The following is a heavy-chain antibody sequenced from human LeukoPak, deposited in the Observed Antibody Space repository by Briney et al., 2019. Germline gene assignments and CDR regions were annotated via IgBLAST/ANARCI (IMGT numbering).Heavy chain of an antibody. Sequence: ASVKVSCKASGYTFTSYGISWVRQAPGQGLEWMGWISAYNGNTNYAQKLQGRVTMTTDTSTSTAYMELRCLRSADTAVYYCARDGEYDRSGSPRDYWGQGTLVTVSS. CDR1: GYTFTSYG. D-gene: IGHD3-10*01. CDR2: ISAYNGNT. V-gene: IGHV1-18*01. CDR3: ARDGEYDRSGSPRDY. J-gene: IGHJ4*02.